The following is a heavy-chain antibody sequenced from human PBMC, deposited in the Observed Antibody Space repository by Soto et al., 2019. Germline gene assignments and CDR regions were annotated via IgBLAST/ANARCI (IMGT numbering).Heavy chain of an antibody. CDR3: ARVFGGSGSYYRGPRYYGMDV. CDR1: GGSISSGGYY. Sequence: TLSLTCTVSGGSISSGGYYWSWIRQHPGKGLEWIGYIYYSGSTYYNPSLKSRVTISVDTSKNQFSLKLSSVTAADTAVYYCARVFGGSGSYYRGPRYYGMDVWGQGTTVTVSS. V-gene: IGHV4-31*02. CDR2: IYYSGST. D-gene: IGHD3-10*01. J-gene: IGHJ6*02.